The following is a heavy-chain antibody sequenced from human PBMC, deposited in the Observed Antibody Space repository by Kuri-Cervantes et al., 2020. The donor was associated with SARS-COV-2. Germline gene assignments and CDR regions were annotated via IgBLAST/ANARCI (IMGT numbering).Heavy chain of an antibody. Sequence: GESLKISCAASGFTFSSYEMNWVRQAPGKGLEWVSYISSSGSTIYYADSVKGRFTISRDNAKNSLYLQMNSLRAEDTAVYYCARDLTGDFNDAFDIWGQGTMVTVSS. J-gene: IGHJ3*02. D-gene: IGHD7-27*01. CDR3: ARDLTGDFNDAFDI. CDR1: GFTFSSYE. V-gene: IGHV3-48*03. CDR2: ISSSGSTI.